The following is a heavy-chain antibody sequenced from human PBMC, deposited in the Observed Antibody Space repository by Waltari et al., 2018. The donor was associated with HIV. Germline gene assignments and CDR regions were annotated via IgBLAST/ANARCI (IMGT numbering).Heavy chain of an antibody. CDR1: GFTLSYYG. D-gene: IGHD6-19*01. CDR2: ISGTNK. J-gene: IGHJ5*02. CDR3: AKDMRGVAVAGTDR. V-gene: IGHV3-30*18. Sequence: QVHLVESGGGVAQPGRSLKLSCAAYGFTLSYYGMHWVRQAPGKGLEWVAVISGTNKFYGDSVKGRFTISRDNSENTLFLQMNSLRPEDTAMYYCAKDMRGVAVAGTDRWGQGTLVIVSS.